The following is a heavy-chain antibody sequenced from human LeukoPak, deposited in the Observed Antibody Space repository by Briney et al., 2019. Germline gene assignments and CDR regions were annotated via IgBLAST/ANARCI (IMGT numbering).Heavy chain of an antibody. CDR1: GFTFSSYW. CDR3: ARRDSSGWYYFDY. D-gene: IGHD6-19*01. CDR2: IKRDGSEK. V-gene: IGHV3-7*01. J-gene: IGHJ4*02. Sequence: GGSLRLSCAASGFTFSSYWMTWVRQAPGNGLEWVANIKRDGSEKYYVDSVKDRFTISRDNTKNSLYLQMNSLRAEDTAVYYCARRDSSGWYYFDYWGQGTLVTVSS.